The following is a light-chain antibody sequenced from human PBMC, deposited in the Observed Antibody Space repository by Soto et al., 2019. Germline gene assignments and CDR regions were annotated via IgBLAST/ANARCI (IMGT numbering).Light chain of an antibody. CDR1: QRVSSSY. J-gene: IGKJ1*01. V-gene: IGKV3-20*01. CDR2: GAS. CDR3: QQYGSSTRT. Sequence: VITQSPATLSVSTGEGANLSCSARQRVSSSYLAWYQQKPGQAPRLRIVGASSRATGIPDRLSGSGSGPGVTLTISRLGPEDLAMYYCQQYGSSTRTFRQGTKVDNK.